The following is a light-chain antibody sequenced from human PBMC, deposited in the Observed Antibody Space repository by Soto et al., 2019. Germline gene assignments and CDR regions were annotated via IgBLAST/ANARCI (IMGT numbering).Light chain of an antibody. CDR1: TSDVGGYNY. V-gene: IGLV2-8*01. J-gene: IGLJ2*01. CDR3: SSYVGSNFHVL. Sequence: QSVLTQPPSASGSPGQSVTISCTGTTSDVGGYNYVSWYQQHPGKAPKLLVYDVDKRPSGVPDRFSGSKSGNTASLTVSGLQAKDEADYYCSSYVGSNFHVLFGGGTKVTVL. CDR2: DVD.